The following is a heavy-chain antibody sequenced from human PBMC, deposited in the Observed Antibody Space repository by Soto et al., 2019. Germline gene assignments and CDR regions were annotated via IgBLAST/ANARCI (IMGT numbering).Heavy chain of an antibody. J-gene: IGHJ3*01. CDR3: ATGPTPAFAF. Sequence: LRLSCAASGFPFSTYWMHWVRQAPGKGLVWVSRIHSDGITTLYADSVTGLFTISRDNAKNTVFLQMNSMRAEDTAVYYCATGPTPAFAFWGRGTMVTVSS. CDR1: GFPFSTYW. D-gene: IGHD1-1*01. V-gene: IGHV3-74*01. CDR2: IHSDGITT.